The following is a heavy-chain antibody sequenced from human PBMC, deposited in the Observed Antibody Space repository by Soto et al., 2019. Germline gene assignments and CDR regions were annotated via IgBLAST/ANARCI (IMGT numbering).Heavy chain of an antibody. CDR2: INHSGST. CDR3: ARGITPTYCGGDCYSNPPPSYYFDY. D-gene: IGHD2-21*01. J-gene: IGHJ4*02. Sequence: PSETLSLTCAVYGGSFSGYYWSWIRQPPGKGLEWIGEINHSGSTNYNPSLKSRVTISVDTSKNQFSLKLSSVTAADTAVYYCARGITPTYCGGDCYSNPPPSYYFDYWGQGTLVTVSS. V-gene: IGHV4-34*01. CDR1: GGSFSGYY.